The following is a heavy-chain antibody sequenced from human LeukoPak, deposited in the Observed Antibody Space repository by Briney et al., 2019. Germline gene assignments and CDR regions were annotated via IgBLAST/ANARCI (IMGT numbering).Heavy chain of an antibody. Sequence: SETLSLTCTVSGGSISSGVYCWSWIRQRPGEGLQWIGYICSSGSAYYNPSLKSRVTMSIDTSNNQFSLELNSVTAADTAVYYCARDGGGSLYGMDVWGQGTTVTVSS. J-gene: IGHJ6*02. D-gene: IGHD2-15*01. CDR2: ICSSGSA. CDR3: ARDGGGSLYGMDV. V-gene: IGHV4-31*03. CDR1: GGSISSGVYC.